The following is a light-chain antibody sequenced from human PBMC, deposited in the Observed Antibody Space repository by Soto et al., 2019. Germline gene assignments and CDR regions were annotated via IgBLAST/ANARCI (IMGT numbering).Light chain of an antibody. J-gene: IGKJ3*01. CDR2: DAS. CDR1: QSVGSY. Sequence: PGERATLSCRASQSVGSYLAWFQQKPGQAPRLLIYDASKRATGIPARFSGSGSGTDFTLTISSLEPEDFAVYYCQQRSNWPPVFTFGPGTRVDIK. CDR3: QQRSNWPPVFT. V-gene: IGKV3-11*01.